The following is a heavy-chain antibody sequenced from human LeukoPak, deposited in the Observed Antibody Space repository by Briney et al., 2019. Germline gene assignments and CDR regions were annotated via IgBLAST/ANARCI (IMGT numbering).Heavy chain of an antibody. J-gene: IGHJ1*01. CDR3: AKYSSSWYVFEYFQH. Sequence: QPGGSLRLSCAASGFTFSSYSMNWVRQAPGKGLEWVAVISYDGSNKYYADSVKGRFTISRDNSKNTLYLQMNSLRAEDTAVYYCAKYSSSWYVFEYFQHWGQGTLVTVSS. CDR1: GFTFSSYS. D-gene: IGHD6-13*01. CDR2: ISYDGSNK. V-gene: IGHV3-30*18.